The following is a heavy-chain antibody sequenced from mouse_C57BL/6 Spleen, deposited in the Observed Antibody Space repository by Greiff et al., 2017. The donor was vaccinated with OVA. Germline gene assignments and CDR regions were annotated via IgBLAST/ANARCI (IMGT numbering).Heavy chain of an antibody. V-gene: IGHV1-7*01. CDR2: INPSSGYT. D-gene: IGHD1-1*01. CDR1: GYTFTSYW. CDR3: ARSDGSSYGAMDY. Sequence: VHLVESGAELAKPGASVKLSCKASGYTFTSYWMHWVKQRPGQGLEWIGYINPSSGYTKYNQKFKDKATLTADKSSSTAYMQLSSLTYEDSAVYYCARSDGSSYGAMDYWGQGTSVTVSS. J-gene: IGHJ4*01.